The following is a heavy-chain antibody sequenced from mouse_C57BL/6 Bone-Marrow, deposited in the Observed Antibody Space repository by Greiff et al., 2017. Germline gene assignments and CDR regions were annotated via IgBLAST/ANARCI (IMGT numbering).Heavy chain of an antibody. D-gene: IGHD1-1*01. V-gene: IGHV5-4*01. CDR2: ISDGGSYT. CDR1: GFTFSSYA. CDR3: ARGRYGSSYDYAMDD. Sequence: EVQRVESGGGLVKPGGSLKLSCAASGFTFSSYAMSWVRQTPDKRLEWVATISDGGSYTYSPDNVKGRFTISRDNAKNNLYLQMSHLKSEDTAMYYCARGRYGSSYDYAMDDWGKGTSVTVSS. J-gene: IGHJ4*01.